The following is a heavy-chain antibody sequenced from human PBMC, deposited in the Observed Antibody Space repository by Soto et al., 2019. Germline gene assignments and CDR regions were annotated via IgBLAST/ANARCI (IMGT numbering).Heavy chain of an antibody. V-gene: IGHV1-69*04. CDR2: IIPILGIA. Sequence: GASVKVSCKASGGTFSSYTISWVRQAPGQGLEWMGRIIPILGIANYAQKFQGRVTITADKSTSTAYMELSSLRSEDTAVYYCAREGDCSSTSCYAGGIYYFDYWGQGTLVTVSS. D-gene: IGHD2-2*01. CDR3: AREGDCSSTSCYAGGIYYFDY. J-gene: IGHJ4*02. CDR1: GGTFSSYT.